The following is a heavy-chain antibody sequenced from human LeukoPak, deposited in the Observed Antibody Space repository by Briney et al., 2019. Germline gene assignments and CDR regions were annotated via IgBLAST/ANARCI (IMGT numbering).Heavy chain of an antibody. J-gene: IGHJ5*02. CDR1: GFTFSSYS. CDR3: AKDDYCSA. D-gene: IGHD2-15*01. V-gene: IGHV3-21*04. Sequence: GGSLRLSCAASGFTFSSYSMNWVRQAPGKGLEWVSSISSSSSYIYYADSVKGRFIISRDNSKNTLYLQMNSLRAEDTAVYYCAKDDYCSAWGQGTLVTVSS. CDR2: ISSSSSYI.